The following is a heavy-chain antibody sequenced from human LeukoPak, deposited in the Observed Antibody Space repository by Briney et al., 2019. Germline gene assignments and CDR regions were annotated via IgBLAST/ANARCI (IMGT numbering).Heavy chain of an antibody. CDR3: ARDSYSRTPDY. D-gene: IGHD6-13*01. CDR1: GASISGYY. CDR2: IYSSGST. J-gene: IGHJ4*02. V-gene: IGHV4-4*07. Sequence: PSETLSLTCTVSGASISGYYWSCIRQPAGKGLEWIGRIYSSGSTNYSPSLKSRVTMSVDTSKNQFSLKLSSVTAADTAVYYCARDSYSRTPDYWGQGTLVTVSS.